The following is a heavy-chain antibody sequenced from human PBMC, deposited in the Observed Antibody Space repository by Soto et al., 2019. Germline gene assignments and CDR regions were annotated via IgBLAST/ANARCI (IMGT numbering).Heavy chain of an antibody. J-gene: IGHJ4*02. D-gene: IGHD3-16*01. Sequence: EVHLLESGGGLVQPGGSLRLSCAASELSSSNHAMTWVRQAPGKGLEWVSGISGTDGGAYYAVSVKGRFTIARDNSMSKLYLAMSSLRVEDTASYDSARGGMHVNTNGGLRYFHSCGQGALVTVSS. V-gene: IGHV3-23*01. CDR3: ARGGMHVNTNGGLRYFHS. CDR1: ELSSSNHA. CDR2: ISGTDGGA.